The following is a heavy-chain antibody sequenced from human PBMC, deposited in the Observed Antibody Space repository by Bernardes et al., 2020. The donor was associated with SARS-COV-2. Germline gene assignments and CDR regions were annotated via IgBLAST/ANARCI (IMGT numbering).Heavy chain of an antibody. D-gene: IGHD4-17*01. CDR3: ARSGDYGNFGGNPREYCFDY. Sequence: GGSLRLSCAASGFSFSSYVMSWVRQAPGKGLEWVSGVSANGVGTYYGDSVKGRFTVSRDNSKNTLYLQMNSLRAEDTAVYYCARSGDYGNFGGNPREYCFDYSSEGTMVSVSS. CDR2: VSANGVGT. V-gene: IGHV3-23*01. J-gene: IGHJ4*02. CDR1: GFSFSSYV.